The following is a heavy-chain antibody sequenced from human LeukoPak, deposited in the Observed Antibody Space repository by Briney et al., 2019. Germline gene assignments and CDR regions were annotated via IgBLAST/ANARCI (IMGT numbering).Heavy chain of an antibody. Sequence: SETLSLTCTVSGGSISNYYRSWVRQPPGKGLEWIGYIYYSGSTNYNPSLKSRVTISVDTSKNQVSLKLSSVTAADTAVYYCARHTAEKYNWFDRWGQGTLVTVSS. J-gene: IGHJ5*02. CDR3: ARHTAEKYNWFDR. CDR1: GGSISNYY. V-gene: IGHV4-59*01. D-gene: IGHD5-24*01. CDR2: IYYSGST.